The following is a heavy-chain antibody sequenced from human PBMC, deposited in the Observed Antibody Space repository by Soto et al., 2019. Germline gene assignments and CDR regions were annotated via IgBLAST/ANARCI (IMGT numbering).Heavy chain of an antibody. CDR3: ARGPRGESAGWLDP. CDR2: IYTDGNT. D-gene: IGHD3-10*01. Sequence: PGGSLRLSCAASGFTVSSSHMSWVRQAPGKGLEWVSVIYTDGNTFYADSVKGRFTMSRDNSKNRLWLQMNSLRTEDTAVYYCARGPRGESAGWLDPWGQGTLVTVSS. CDR1: GFTVSSSH. J-gene: IGHJ5*02. V-gene: IGHV3-66*01.